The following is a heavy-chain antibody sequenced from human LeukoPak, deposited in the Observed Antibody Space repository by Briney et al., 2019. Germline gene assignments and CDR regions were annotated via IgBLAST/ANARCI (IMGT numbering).Heavy chain of an antibody. V-gene: IGHV3-23*01. CDR1: GFTFNNYA. Sequence: GGSLRLSCAASGFTFNNYAMSWVRQAPGKGLEWVSVIRGSGANTYYADSVKGRFTISRDESKSSLYLQMNSLRAEDTAVYYCAKGGHSGGTCYSGTDYWGQGTLVTVSS. D-gene: IGHD2-15*01. CDR2: IRGSGANT. CDR3: AKGGHSGGTCYSGTDY. J-gene: IGHJ4*02.